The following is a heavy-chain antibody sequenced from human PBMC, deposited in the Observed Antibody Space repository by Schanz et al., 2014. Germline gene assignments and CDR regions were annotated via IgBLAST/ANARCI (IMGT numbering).Heavy chain of an antibody. CDR1: GFTFSNYG. D-gene: IGHD4-17*01. J-gene: IGHJ5*02. Sequence: VQLVESGGGLVQPGGSLRLSCAASGFTFSNYGLHWVRQAPGKGLEWVTVISYDGNTKYYADSVKGRFTISRDNSKNTVYLQMDSLRVEDTAVYYCAKTAGNNYGNWRDPWGQAPLLTVSS. V-gene: IGHV3-30*18. CDR2: ISYDGNTK. CDR3: AKTAGNNYGNWRDP.